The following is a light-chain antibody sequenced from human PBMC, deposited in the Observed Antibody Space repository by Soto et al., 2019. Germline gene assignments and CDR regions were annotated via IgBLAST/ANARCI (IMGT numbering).Light chain of an antibody. CDR3: QHYNSYSEA. V-gene: IGKV3-11*01. CDR1: QSVSSY. J-gene: IGKJ1*01. Sequence: EIVLTQSPATLSLSPGDRATLSCRASQSVSSYVAWYQQRPGQAPRLLIYDASNRATGIPARFSGSGSGTDFTLTISSLQPDDFATYYCQHYNSYSEAFGQGTKVDIK. CDR2: DAS.